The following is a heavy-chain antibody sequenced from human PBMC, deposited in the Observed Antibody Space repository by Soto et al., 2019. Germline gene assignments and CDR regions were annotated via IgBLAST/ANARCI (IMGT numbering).Heavy chain of an antibody. V-gene: IGHV4-31*03. D-gene: IGHD6-6*01. CDR1: GGSINSGGYY. CDR2: NYYSGIT. CDR3: ARGSSIACPYYGMDV. J-gene: IGHJ6*02. Sequence: QVQLQESGPGLVKPSQTLSLTCTVSGGSINSGGYYWTWIRQHPGKGLEWIGYNYYSGITYYNPSLKSRVTISVDTSKNQFSLKLSSVTAADTAVYYCARGSSIACPYYGMDVWGQGTTVTVSS.